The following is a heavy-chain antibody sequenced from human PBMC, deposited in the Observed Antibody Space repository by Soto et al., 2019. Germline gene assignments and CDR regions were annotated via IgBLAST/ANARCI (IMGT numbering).Heavy chain of an antibody. Sequence: PSETLSLTCTVSGGSIGTYYWSWIRQPPGKGLEWIVFFFYRGNTDYNPSFKSRVTISLDTPKNQFSLKLSFVPAADTAVYYFARHPGYYDILTGYTTYYFDYWGQGILVTVSS. J-gene: IGHJ4*02. D-gene: IGHD3-9*01. CDR3: ARHPGYYDILTGYTTYYFDY. CDR1: GGSIGTYY. CDR2: FFYRGNT. V-gene: IGHV4-59*08.